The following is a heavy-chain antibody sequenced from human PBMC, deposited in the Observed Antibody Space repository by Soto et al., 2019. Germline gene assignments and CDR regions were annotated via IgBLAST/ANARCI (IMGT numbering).Heavy chain of an antibody. V-gene: IGHV1-2*02. CDR3: AKDLTRQLAYWLDP. D-gene: IGHD6-6*01. CDR1: GFSFTGYY. Sequence: GSSVKGSCKASGFSFTGYYIHLLRQAPGQGLEWMGWINAHSGGTEYTQKFQGRVTLTRDTSIATAYLTLTSLTSDDTALYYCAKDLTRQLAYWLDPWGQGTQVTVSS. J-gene: IGHJ5*02. CDR2: INAHSGGT.